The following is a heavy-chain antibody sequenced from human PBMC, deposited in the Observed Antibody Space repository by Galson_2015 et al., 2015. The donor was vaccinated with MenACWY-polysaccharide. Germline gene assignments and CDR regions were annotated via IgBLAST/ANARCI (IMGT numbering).Heavy chain of an antibody. CDR1: GFTFSIYV. D-gene: IGHD1-26*01. Sequence: SLRLSCAASGFTFSIYVMTWVRQAPGKGLEWVSAISSGSDTAYYTDYVKGRFTISRDNSKDTVHLQMDSLRAEDTAVYYCVKGGWADNWGQGTLVTVSS. J-gene: IGHJ4*02. CDR2: ISSGSDTA. V-gene: IGHV3-23*01. CDR3: VKGGWADN.